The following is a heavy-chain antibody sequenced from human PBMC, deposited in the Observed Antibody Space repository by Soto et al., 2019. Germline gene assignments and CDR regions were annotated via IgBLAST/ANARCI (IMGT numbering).Heavy chain of an antibody. V-gene: IGHV4-59*08. Sequence: SETLSLTCTVSGGSISSYYWSWIRQPPGMGLEWIGYISYSGSTNYNPSLKSRVTISVDTSKNQFSLKLSSVTAADTAVYYCARHLGYDSSGYYRNWFDPWGQGTLVTVSS. CDR3: ARHLGYDSSGYYRNWFDP. CDR2: ISYSGST. J-gene: IGHJ5*02. D-gene: IGHD3-22*01. CDR1: GGSISSYY.